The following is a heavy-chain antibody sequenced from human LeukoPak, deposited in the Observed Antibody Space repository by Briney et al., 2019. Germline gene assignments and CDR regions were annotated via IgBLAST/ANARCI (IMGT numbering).Heavy chain of an antibody. D-gene: IGHD5-18*01. J-gene: IGHJ4*02. CDR3: AKRDTAMAPGGH. CDR1: GFTFSSYG. V-gene: IGHV3-30*18. CDR2: ISYDGSNK. Sequence: GGSLRLSCAVSGFTFSSYGMHWVRQAPGKGLEWVAVISYDGSNKYYADSVKGRFTISRDNSKNTLYLQMNSLRAEDTAVYYCAKRDTAMAPGGHWGQGTLVTVSS.